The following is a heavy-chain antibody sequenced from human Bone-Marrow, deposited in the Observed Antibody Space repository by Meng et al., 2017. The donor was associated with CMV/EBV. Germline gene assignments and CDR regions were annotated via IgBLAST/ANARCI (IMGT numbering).Heavy chain of an antibody. V-gene: IGHV3-30*02. J-gene: IGHJ6*02. CDR3: AKGPSQVPVGGMDV. D-gene: IGHD2-2*01. CDR2: IRYDGSNK. Sequence: GESLKISCAASGFTFSSYGMHWVRQAPGKGLERVAFIRYDGSNKYYADSVKGRFTISRDNSKNTLYLQMNSLRAEHTAVYYCAKGPSQVPVGGMDVWGHGTTVTVSS. CDR1: GFTFSSYG.